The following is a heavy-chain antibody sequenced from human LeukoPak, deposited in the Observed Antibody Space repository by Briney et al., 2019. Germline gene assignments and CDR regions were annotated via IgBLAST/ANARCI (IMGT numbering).Heavy chain of an antibody. D-gene: IGHD2-2*01. CDR2: ISGSGGST. CDR3: AKESHIVVVPAAILDY. Sequence: GGSLRLSCAASGFTFSSYAMSWVRQAPGKGLEWVSAISGSGGSTYYADSVKGRFTISRDNSKNTLYLQMNSLRAEDTAVYYCAKESHIVVVPAAILDYWGQGTLVTVSS. V-gene: IGHV3-23*01. J-gene: IGHJ4*02. CDR1: GFTFSSYA.